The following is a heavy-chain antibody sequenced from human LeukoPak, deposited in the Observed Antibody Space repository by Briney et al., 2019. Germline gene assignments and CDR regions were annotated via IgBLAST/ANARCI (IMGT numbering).Heavy chain of an antibody. CDR2: IIPIFGTA. Sequence: GASVKVSCKASGGTFSSYAISWVRQAPGQGLEWMGGIIPIFGTANYAQKFQGRVTITADESTSTAYMELSSLRSEDTAVYYCASATESGIISSGWHQCAFDIWGQGTMVTVSS. CDR3: ASATESGIISSGWHQCAFDI. J-gene: IGHJ3*02. CDR1: GGTFSSYA. V-gene: IGHV1-69*13. D-gene: IGHD6-19*01.